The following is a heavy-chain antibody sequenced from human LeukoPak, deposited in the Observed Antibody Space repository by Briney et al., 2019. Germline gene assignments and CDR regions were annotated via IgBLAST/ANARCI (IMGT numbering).Heavy chain of an antibody. CDR1: GFTFTTYG. Sequence: PGGSLRLSCAASGFTFTTYGMHWVRQAPGKGLEWVAFIRYDGSNKYYADSVKGRFTISRDNSKNTLYLQMNSLRAEDTAVYYCARTKYYDFWSGYYPYYYYYYMDVWGKGTTVTVSS. J-gene: IGHJ6*03. V-gene: IGHV3-30*02. D-gene: IGHD3-3*01. CDR2: IRYDGSNK. CDR3: ARTKYYDFWSGYYPYYYYYYMDV.